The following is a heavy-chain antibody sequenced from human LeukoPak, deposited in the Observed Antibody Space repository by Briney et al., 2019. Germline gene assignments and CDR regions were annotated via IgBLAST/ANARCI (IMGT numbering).Heavy chain of an antibody. J-gene: IGHJ4*02. D-gene: IGHD3-22*01. Sequence: ASVKVSCKASGGTFSSYAISWVRQAPGQGLEWMGIINPSGGSTSYAQKFQGRVTMTRDMSTSTVYMELSSLRSEDTAVYYCARASYYYDSSGYFLAAAIDYWGQGTLVTVSS. CDR3: ARASYYYDSSGYFLAAAIDY. V-gene: IGHV1-46*01. CDR2: INPSGGST. CDR1: GGTFSSYA.